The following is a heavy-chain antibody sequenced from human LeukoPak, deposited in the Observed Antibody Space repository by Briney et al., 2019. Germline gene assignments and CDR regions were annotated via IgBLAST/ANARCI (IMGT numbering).Heavy chain of an antibody. CDR1: GFTFSSYA. Sequence: GGSLRLSCAASGFTFSSYAMHWVRQAPGKGLEWVAVISYDGSNKYYADSVKGRFTISRDKTKNTLYLQMNSLGAEDTAVYYCVRGFDYWGQGTLVTVSS. J-gene: IGHJ4*02. CDR2: ISYDGSNK. CDR3: VRGFDY. V-gene: IGHV3-30*14.